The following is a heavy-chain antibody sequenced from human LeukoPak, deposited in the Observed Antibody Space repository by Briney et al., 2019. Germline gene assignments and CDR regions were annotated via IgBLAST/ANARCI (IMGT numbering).Heavy chain of an antibody. Sequence: PSQTLSLTCAVSGGSISSGGYSWSWLRQPPGTGLEWIGYIYHSGSTYYNPSLKSRVTISVDRSKNQFSLKLSSVTAADTAVYSCASRDFWSGYLTSMDVWGQGTTVTVSS. CDR1: GGSISSGGYS. J-gene: IGHJ6*02. D-gene: IGHD3-3*01. CDR2: IYHSGST. CDR3: ASRDFWSGYLTSMDV. V-gene: IGHV4-30-2*01.